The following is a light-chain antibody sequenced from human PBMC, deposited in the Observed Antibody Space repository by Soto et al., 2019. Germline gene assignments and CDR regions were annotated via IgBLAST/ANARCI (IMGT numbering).Light chain of an antibody. J-gene: IGKJ5*01. CDR2: ASS. CDR1: QTISTS. Sequence: DIQMTQSPSSLSASVGDRVTITCRASQTISTSLNWYQHRPGKAPNLLIHASSSLQSGVPPRFSGGGSATDFTLTISSLHPEEFATYSCQQTCSTPITFGQGTRLDI. V-gene: IGKV1-39*01. CDR3: QQTCSTPIT.